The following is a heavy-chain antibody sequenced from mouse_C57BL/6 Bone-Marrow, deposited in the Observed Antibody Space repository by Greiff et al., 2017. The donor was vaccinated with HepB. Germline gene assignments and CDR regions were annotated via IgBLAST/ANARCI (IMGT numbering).Heavy chain of an antibody. CDR1: GFTFSSYA. CDR2: ISSGGDYI. J-gene: IGHJ1*03. Sequence: EVQRVESGEGLVKPGGSLKLSCAASGFTFSSYAMSWVRQTPEKRLEWVAYISSGGDYIYYADTVKGRFTISRDNARNTLYLQMSSLKSEDTAMYYCTSLYYGSSYGYFDVWGTGTTVTVSS. V-gene: IGHV5-9-1*02. CDR3: TSLYYGSSYGYFDV. D-gene: IGHD1-1*01.